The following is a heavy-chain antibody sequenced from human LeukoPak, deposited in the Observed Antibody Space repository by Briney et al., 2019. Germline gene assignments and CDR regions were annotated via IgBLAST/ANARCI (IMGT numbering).Heavy chain of an antibody. Sequence: SETLSLTCAVYGGSLNNYYWTWIRQPPGKGLEWIGEINHSGSANYIPSLKSRVTLSVDTSKNQLSLKLSSVTAADTAVYYCARGPGNSSGWRYFQHWGRGTLVTVSS. CDR2: INHSGSA. V-gene: IGHV4-34*01. CDR1: GGSLNNYY. D-gene: IGHD6-19*01. CDR3: ARGPGNSSGWRYFQH. J-gene: IGHJ1*01.